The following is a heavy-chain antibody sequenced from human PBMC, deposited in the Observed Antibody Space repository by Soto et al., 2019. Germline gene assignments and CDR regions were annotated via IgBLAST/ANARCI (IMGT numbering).Heavy chain of an antibody. D-gene: IGHD4-17*01. CDR1: GFTFSSYA. CDR2: ISGSGGST. J-gene: IGHJ6*02. V-gene: IGHV3-23*01. CDR3: AKAGMTTVTMDYYYYGMDV. Sequence: HPGGSLRLSCAASGFTFSSYAMSWVRQAPGKGLEWVSAISGSGGSTYYADSVKGRFTISRDNSKNTLYLQMNSLRAEDTAVYYCAKAGMTTVTMDYYYYGMDVWGQGTTVTVSS.